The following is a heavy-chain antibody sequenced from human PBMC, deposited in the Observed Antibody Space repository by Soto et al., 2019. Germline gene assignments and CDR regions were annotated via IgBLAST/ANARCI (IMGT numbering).Heavy chain of an antibody. CDR3: AVDGSGSRPYFQH. Sequence: GGSLRLSCAASGFTFSSYAMHWVRQAPGKGLEWVAVISYDGSNKYYADSVKGRFTISRDNSKNTLYLQMNSLRAEDSAVYYCAVDGSGSRPYFQHWGQGTLVTVSS. J-gene: IGHJ1*01. D-gene: IGHD3-22*01. V-gene: IGHV3-30-3*01. CDR1: GFTFSSYA. CDR2: ISYDGSNK.